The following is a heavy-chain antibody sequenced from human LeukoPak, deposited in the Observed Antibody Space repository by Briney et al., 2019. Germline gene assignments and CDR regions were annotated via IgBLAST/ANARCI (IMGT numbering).Heavy chain of an antibody. Sequence: GGSLRLSCAAFGFTFSSYEMNWVRQAPGKGLVWVSRISSDGSTITYADSVKGRFTISRDNANNTVYLQMNSLRAEDTAVYYCARTKYSGTYADYWGQGTLVTVSS. CDR3: ARTKYSGTYADY. J-gene: IGHJ4*02. V-gene: IGHV3-74*01. CDR1: GFTFSSYE. D-gene: IGHD1-26*01. CDR2: ISSDGSTI.